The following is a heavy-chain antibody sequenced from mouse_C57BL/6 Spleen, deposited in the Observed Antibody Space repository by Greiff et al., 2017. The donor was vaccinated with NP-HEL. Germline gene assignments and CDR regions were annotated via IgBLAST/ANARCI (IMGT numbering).Heavy chain of an antibody. J-gene: IGHJ4*01. CDR3: ARRGYSNPYYAMDY. V-gene: IGHV1-80*01. D-gene: IGHD2-5*01. Sequence: VQLQQSGAELVKPGASVKISCKASGYAFSSYWMNWVKQRPGKGLEWIGQIYPGDGDTNYNGKFKGKATLTADKSSSTAYMQLSSLTSEDSAVYFCARRGYSNPYYAMDYWGQRTSVTVSS. CDR1: GYAFSSYW. CDR2: IYPGDGDT.